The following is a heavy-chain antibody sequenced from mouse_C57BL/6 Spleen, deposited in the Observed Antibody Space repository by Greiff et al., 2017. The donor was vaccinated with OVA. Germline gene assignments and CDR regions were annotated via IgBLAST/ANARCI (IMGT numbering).Heavy chain of an antibody. CDR2: FDPSDSYT. D-gene: IGHD1-1*01. CDR3: ARDYGSNFDD. V-gene: IGHV1-50*01. CDR1: GYTFTSYW. J-gene: IGHJ2*01. Sequence: QVQLQQPGAELVKPGASVSLSCKASGYTFTSYWLQWVKQRPGQGLEWIGEFDPSDSYTNYNQKFKGKATLTVDTSSSTAYMQLSSLTSEDSAVYYCARDYGSNFDDWGQGTTLTVAS.